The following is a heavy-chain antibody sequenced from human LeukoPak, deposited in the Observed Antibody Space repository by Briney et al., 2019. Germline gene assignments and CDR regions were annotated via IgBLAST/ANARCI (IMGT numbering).Heavy chain of an antibody. CDR3: ARVTRRAYDILTGYYDAFDI. V-gene: IGHV4-61*02. J-gene: IGHJ3*02. CDR2: IYTSGST. D-gene: IGHD3-9*01. CDR1: GASISSGSYY. Sequence: PSQTLSLTCTVSGASISSGSYYWSWIRQPAGKGLEWIGRIYTSGSTNYNPSLKSRVTISVDTSKDQFSLKLSSVTAADTAVYYCARVTRRAYDILTGYYDAFDIWGQGTMVTVSS.